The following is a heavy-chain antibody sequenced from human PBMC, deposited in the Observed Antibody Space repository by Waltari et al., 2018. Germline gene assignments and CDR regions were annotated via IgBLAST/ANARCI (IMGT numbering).Heavy chain of an antibody. CDR2: MSYDGSNK. CDR1: GFTFSSYG. V-gene: IGHV3-30*18. J-gene: IGHJ4*02. D-gene: IGHD3-16*01. CDR3: AKTLTTVWYFDY. Sequence: QVQLVESGGGVVQPGRSLRLSCAASGFTFSSYGMHWVRQAPGKGLEWVAVMSYDGSNKYYADSVKGRFTISRDNSKNTLYLQMNSLRAEDTAVYYCAKTLTTVWYFDYWGQGTLVTVSS.